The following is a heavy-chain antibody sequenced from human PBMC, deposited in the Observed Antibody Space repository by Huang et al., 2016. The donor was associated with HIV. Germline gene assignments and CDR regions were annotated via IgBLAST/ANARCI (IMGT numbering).Heavy chain of an antibody. Sequence: EVQLVESGGGLVQPGGSLRLYCAASGFNLSSYWMSWVRQAPGKGREWVASIKPDESEKYYVDSVKGRFAVSRDRAKNSVFLEMNSLSAEDTAVYYCAGPNDIFTVWGQGALVTVSS. CDR1: GFNLSSYW. D-gene: IGHD3-9*01. J-gene: IGHJ4*02. CDR2: IKPDESEK. V-gene: IGHV3-7*01. CDR3: AGPNDIFTV.